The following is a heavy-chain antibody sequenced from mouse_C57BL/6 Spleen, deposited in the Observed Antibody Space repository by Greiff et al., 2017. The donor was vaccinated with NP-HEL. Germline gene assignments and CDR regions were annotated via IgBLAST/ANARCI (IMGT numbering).Heavy chain of an antibody. CDR1: GYAFSSSW. CDR2: IYPGDGDT. CDR3: ARGDITTPRYFDY. V-gene: IGHV1-82*01. D-gene: IGHD1-1*01. Sequence: QVQLKQSGPELVKPGASVKISCKASGYAFSSSWMNWVKQRPGKGLEWIGRIYPGDGDTNYNGKFKGKATLTADKSSSTAYMQLSSLTSEDSAVYFCARGDITTPRYFDYWGQGTTLTVSS. J-gene: IGHJ2*01.